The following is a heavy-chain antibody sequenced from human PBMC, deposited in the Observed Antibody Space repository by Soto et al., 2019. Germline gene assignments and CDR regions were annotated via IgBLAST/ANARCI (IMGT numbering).Heavy chain of an antibody. V-gene: IGHV3-23*01. J-gene: IGHJ4*02. Sequence: GGSLRLSCAASGFTFSSYAMSWVRQAPGKGLEWVSAISGSGGSTYYADSVKGRFTISRDNSKNTLYLQMNSLRAEDTAVYYCAKVQQWLVPFSRPRVYFDYWGQGTLVTVSS. CDR1: GFTFSSYA. CDR2: ISGSGGST. CDR3: AKVQQWLVPFSRPRVYFDY. D-gene: IGHD6-19*01.